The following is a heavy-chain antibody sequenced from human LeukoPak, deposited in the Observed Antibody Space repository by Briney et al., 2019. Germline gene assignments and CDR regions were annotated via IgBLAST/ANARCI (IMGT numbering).Heavy chain of an antibody. CDR1: GGSISSGSYY. CDR2: IYYSGST. J-gene: IGHJ6*03. V-gene: IGHV4-61*01. D-gene: IGHD4-17*01. CDR3: ARTLEGYDYGDYYYMDV. Sequence: PSETLSLTCTVSGGSISSGSYYWSWIRQPPGKGLEWIGYIYYSGSTNYNPSLKSRVTISVDTSKNQFSLKLSSVTAADTAVYYCARTLEGYDYGDYYYMDVWGKGTTVTISS.